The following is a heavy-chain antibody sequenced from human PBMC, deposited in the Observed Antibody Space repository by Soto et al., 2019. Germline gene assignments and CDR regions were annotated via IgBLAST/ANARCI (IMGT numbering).Heavy chain of an antibody. CDR3: ARVTSPYYYGSGSYFAFDI. J-gene: IGHJ3*02. CDR1: GGSISSGGYS. V-gene: IGHV4-30-2*01. D-gene: IGHD3-10*01. CDR2: IYHSGST. Sequence: QLQLQESGSGLVKPSQTLSLTCAVSGGSISSGGYSWSWIRQPPGKGLEWIGYIYHSGSTYYNPSLKSRVTISVDRSKIQFSLKLSSVTAADTAVYYCARVTSPYYYGSGSYFAFDIWGQGTMVTVSS.